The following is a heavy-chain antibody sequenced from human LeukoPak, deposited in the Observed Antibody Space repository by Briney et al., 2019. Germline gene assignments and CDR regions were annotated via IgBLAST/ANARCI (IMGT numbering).Heavy chain of an antibody. CDR3: AGSLAAAGTRGWLDP. CDR1: GDSITRYS. CDR2: VYSNGRS. V-gene: IGHV4-59*01. D-gene: IGHD6-13*01. Sequence: SETLSLTCTVSGDSITRYSWNWIRQSPGKGLEWIGYVYSNGRSTYYPSLRSRVSISVDMSKSQVSLRLSSLTAADTAVYYCAGSLAAAGTRGWLDPWGQGTLVTVSS. J-gene: IGHJ5*02.